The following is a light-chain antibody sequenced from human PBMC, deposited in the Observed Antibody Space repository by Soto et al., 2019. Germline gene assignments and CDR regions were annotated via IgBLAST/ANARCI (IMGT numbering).Light chain of an antibody. CDR2: GAS. Sequence: TQAPATLSLSPGARATLSCRASENVRTYVDWYQQKTGQAPRLLIYGASTRATGIPARFSGSGSGTELTITIRSLKSEDVEVYDCQQYKNWPLTFGGGTKVDIK. CDR1: ENVRTY. V-gene: IGKV3-15*01. CDR3: QQYKNWPLT. J-gene: IGKJ4*02.